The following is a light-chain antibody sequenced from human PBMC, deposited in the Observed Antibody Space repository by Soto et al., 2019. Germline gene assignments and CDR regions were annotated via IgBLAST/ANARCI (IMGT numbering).Light chain of an antibody. CDR2: DVS. J-gene: IGLJ3*02. CDR3: CSYAGSSLVV. CDR1: RSDVGGYNY. Sequence: QSALTQPRSVSGSPGQSVTISCTGTRSDVGGYNYVSWYQQHPGKAPKLMIYDVSKRPSGVPDRFSGSKSDNTASLTISGLQAEDEADYYCCSYAGSSLVVFGGGTKRTVL. V-gene: IGLV2-11*01.